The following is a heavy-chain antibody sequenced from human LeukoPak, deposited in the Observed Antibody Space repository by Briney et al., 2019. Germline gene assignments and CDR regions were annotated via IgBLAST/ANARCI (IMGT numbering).Heavy chain of an antibody. CDR1: GGSIGSATGTYY. Sequence: PSETLSLTRTVSGGSIGSATGTYYWSWIRQPAGKGLEWIGRIYTRDSTYYNPSLKSRVTISLDTSKNQFSLNLNSVTAADTAVYYCAREIVGLTRPFDYWGQGTLVTVSS. J-gene: IGHJ4*02. CDR3: AREIVGLTRPFDY. V-gene: IGHV4-61*02. D-gene: IGHD1-26*01. CDR2: IYTRDST.